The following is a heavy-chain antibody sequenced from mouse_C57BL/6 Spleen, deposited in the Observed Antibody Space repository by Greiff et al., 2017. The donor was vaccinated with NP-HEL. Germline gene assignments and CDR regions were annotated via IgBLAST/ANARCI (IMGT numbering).Heavy chain of an antibody. CDR1: GYAFSSYW. J-gene: IGHJ2*01. V-gene: IGHV1-80*01. D-gene: IGHD2-1*01. CDR2: IYPGDGDT. CDR3: ARWGDGNYYFDY. Sequence: VQLQQSGAELVKPGASVKISCKASGYAFSSYWMNWVKQRPGKGLEWIGQIYPGDGDTNYNGKFKGKATLTADTSSSTAYMQLSSLTSEDSAVYFCARWGDGNYYFDYWGQGTTLTVSS.